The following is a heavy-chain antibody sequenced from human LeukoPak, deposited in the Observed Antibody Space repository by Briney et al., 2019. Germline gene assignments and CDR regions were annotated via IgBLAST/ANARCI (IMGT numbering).Heavy chain of an antibody. Sequence: SETLSLTCTVSGYSISSGYYWGWIRQPPGKGLEWIGSIYHSGSTYYNPSLKSRVTISVDTSKNQFSLKLSSVTAADTAVYYCARDLNYYDSSGYYHGDYWGQGTLVTVSS. D-gene: IGHD3-22*01. V-gene: IGHV4-38-2*02. CDR1: GYSISSGYY. J-gene: IGHJ4*02. CDR3: ARDLNYYDSSGYYHGDY. CDR2: IYHSGST.